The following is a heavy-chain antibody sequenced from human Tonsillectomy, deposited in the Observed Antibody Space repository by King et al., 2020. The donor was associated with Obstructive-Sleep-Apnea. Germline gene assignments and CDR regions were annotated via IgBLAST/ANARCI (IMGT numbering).Heavy chain of an antibody. CDR2: ISAYNGNR. Sequence: QLVQSGAEVKKPGASVKVSCKASGYSFTSYGINWVRQAPGQGLEWMGWISAYNGNRSYAEKFQGRVTITTDTSTSTAYMILKNLRSDDTAVFYCTRGGGFDIWGQGTMVTVSS. V-gene: IGHV1-18*01. CDR1: GYSFTSYG. J-gene: IGHJ3*02. CDR3: TRGGGFDI.